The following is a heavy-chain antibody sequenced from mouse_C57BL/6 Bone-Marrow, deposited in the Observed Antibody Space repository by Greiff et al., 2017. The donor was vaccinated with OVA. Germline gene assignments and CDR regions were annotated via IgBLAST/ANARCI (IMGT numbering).Heavy chain of an antibody. Sequence: VQLKESGPELVKPGASVKMSCKASGYTFTDYNMHWVKQSHGKSLEWIGYINPNNGGTSYNQKFKGKATLTVNKSSSTAYMELRSLTSEDSAVYYCARGVYGNRARLDCWGQGTTLTVSS. CDR2: INPNNGGT. J-gene: IGHJ2*01. CDR3: ARGVYGNRARLDC. V-gene: IGHV1-22*01. D-gene: IGHD2-1*01. CDR1: GYTFTDYN.